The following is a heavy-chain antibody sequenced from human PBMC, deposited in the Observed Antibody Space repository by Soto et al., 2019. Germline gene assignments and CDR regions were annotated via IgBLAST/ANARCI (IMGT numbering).Heavy chain of an antibody. CDR2: INSGGRI. V-gene: IGHV3-23*01. J-gene: IGHJ4*02. D-gene: IGHD4-17*01. CDR1: GFTFSSYT. Sequence: EVQLLESGGGLVQPRESLRPSCAASGFTFSSYTMNWVRQAPGKGLEWVSGINSGGRISYPASVKGRFTISRDDSKNTLYLPIISLRAEDTAVYYCAKDLRADGVWDFDYWGQGTLVTVSS. CDR3: AKDLRADGVWDFDY.